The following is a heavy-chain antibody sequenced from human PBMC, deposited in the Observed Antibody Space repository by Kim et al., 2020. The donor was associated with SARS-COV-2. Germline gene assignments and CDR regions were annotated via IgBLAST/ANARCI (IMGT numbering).Heavy chain of an antibody. CDR3: ARGFFGVVITYYYYGMDV. CDR2: IWYDGSNK. Sequence: GGSLRLSCAASGFTFSSYGIHWVRQAPGKGLEWVAVIWYDGSNKYYADSVKGRFTISRDNSKNTLYLQMNSLRAEDTAVYYCARGFFGVVITYYYYGMDVWGQGTTVTVSS. D-gene: IGHD3-3*01. J-gene: IGHJ6*02. CDR1: GFTFSSYG. V-gene: IGHV3-33*01.